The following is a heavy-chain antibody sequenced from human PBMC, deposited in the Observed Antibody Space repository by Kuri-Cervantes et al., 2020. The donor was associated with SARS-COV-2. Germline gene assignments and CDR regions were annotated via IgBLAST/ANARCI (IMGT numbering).Heavy chain of an antibody. CDR3: TKGGDYNPIDY. CDR2: ISASGINT. Sequence: LSLTCAASRFTFSNYPMSWVRQAPGRGLEWVSLISASGINTHYADSVKGRFTTSRDNSKNTLYLQMNSLRAEDTALYYCTKGGDYNPIDYWGQGTLVTVSS. D-gene: IGHD4-17*01. CDR1: RFTFSNYP. V-gene: IGHV3-23*01. J-gene: IGHJ4*02.